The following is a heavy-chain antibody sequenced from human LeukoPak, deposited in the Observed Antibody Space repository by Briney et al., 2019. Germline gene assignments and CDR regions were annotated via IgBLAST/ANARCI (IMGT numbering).Heavy chain of an antibody. V-gene: IGHV4-59*01. D-gene: IGHD6-13*01. CDR1: GGSISSYY. CDR2: IYYSGST. Sequence: SETLSLTCTVSGGSISSYYWSWIRQPPGKGLEWSGYIYYSGSTNYNPSLKSRVTISVDTSKNQFSLKLSSVTAADTAVYYCARESSSWYGPFDYWGQGTLDTVSS. J-gene: IGHJ4*02. CDR3: ARESSSWYGPFDY.